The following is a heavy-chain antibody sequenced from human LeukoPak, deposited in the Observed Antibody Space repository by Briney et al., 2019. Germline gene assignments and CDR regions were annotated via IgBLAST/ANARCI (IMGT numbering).Heavy chain of an antibody. J-gene: IGHJ4*02. CDR2: ISGSDRSI. V-gene: IGHV3-23*01. CDR1: GFTFSTFG. CDR3: ATPPFGGVIFGTTGYFDY. D-gene: IGHD3-16*01. Sequence: GGSLRLSCAASGFTFSTFGMTWVRQAPGKGLEWVSGISGSDRSIYYADSVKGRFTISRDNSKNTLYLQMNSLRAEDTAVYYCATPPFGGVIFGTTGYFDYWGQGTLVTVSS.